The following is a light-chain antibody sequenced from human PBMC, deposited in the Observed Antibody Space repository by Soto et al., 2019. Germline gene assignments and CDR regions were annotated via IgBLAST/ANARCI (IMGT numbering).Light chain of an antibody. CDR1: SSNIGNNY. V-gene: IGLV1-51*01. Sequence: QSVLTQPPSVSAAPGQKVTISFSGSSSNIGNNYVSWYQQFPGTAPKLLIYDNNKRPSGILDRFSGSKSGTSATLDITGLQTGDEADYYCGTWDSSLSAVVFGGGTKLTVL. CDR3: GTWDSSLSAVV. CDR2: DNN. J-gene: IGLJ2*01.